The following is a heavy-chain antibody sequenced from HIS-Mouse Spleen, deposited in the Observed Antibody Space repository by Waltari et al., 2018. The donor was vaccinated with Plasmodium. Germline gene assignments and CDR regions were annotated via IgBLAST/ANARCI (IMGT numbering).Heavy chain of an antibody. D-gene: IGHD6-13*01. Sequence: QVQLQESGPGLVKPSQTLSLTCTVSGGSISRGGYYWSWIRQHPGKGLGWIGYIYYSGSTYYNPSLKSRVTISVDTSKNQFSLKMSSVTAADTAVYYCARSIAATVTFYFDYWGQGTLVTVSS. CDR1: GGSISRGGYY. J-gene: IGHJ4*02. CDR3: ARSIAATVTFYFDY. CDR2: IYYSGST. V-gene: IGHV4-31*03.